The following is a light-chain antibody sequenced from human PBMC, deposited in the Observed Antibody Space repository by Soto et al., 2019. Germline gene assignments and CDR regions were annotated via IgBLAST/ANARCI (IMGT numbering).Light chain of an antibody. CDR1: SSNIGAGYD. J-gene: IGLJ3*02. V-gene: IGLV1-40*01. CDR3: QSYDSSLSGCV. CDR2: GNS. Sequence: QSVLTQPPSVSGAPGQRVTISCTGSSSNIGAGYDVHWYQQLPGTAPKLLIYGNSNRPSGVPDRFSGSKSGTSASLAITGLRDEDEADYYCQSYDSSLSGCVFGGGTKLTVL.